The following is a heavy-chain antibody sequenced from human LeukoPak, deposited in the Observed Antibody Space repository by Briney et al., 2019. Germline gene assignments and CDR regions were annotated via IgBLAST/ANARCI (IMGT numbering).Heavy chain of an antibody. CDR3: AHRRGGYNWNDATFDY. CDR1: VFSLSTTGVG. Sequence: SGPTLVNPTQTLTLTCTFSVFSLSTTGVGVGWIRQPPGKALECLSLIYWDDDKRHSPSPKSRLPITKDTSKNQVVLTMTTVDPVDTATYYRAHRRGGYNWNDATFDYWGQGTLVTVSS. CDR2: IYWDDDK. V-gene: IGHV2-5*02. J-gene: IGHJ4*02. D-gene: IGHD1-1*01.